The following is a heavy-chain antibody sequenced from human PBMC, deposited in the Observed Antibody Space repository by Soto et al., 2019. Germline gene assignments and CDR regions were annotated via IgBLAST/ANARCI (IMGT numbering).Heavy chain of an antibody. CDR3: ARRTPVGYYDSSGYSY. D-gene: IGHD3-22*01. CDR1: GGSISSSSYY. V-gene: IGHV4-39*01. J-gene: IGHJ4*02. CDR2: IYYSGST. Sequence: SETLSLTCTVSGGSISSSSYYWGWIRQPPGKGLEWIGSIYYSGSTYYNPSLKSRVTISVDTSKNQFSLKLSSVTAADTAVYYCARRTPVGYYDSSGYSYWGQGTLVTVSS.